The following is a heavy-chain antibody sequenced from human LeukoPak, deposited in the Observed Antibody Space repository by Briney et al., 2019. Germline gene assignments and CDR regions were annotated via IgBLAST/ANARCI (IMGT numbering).Heavy chain of an antibody. CDR1: GGSIKNYY. J-gene: IGHJ6*03. CDR2: IYYSGST. D-gene: IGHD3-10*01. Sequence: SETLSLTCTVSGGSIKNYYWTWIRQPPGKGLEWMGYIYYSGSTSSNPSLKSRVTISVDTSKNQFSLRLKYVTAADTAVYYCASDVPRGTGYMDVWGKGTTVTVSS. CDR3: ASDVPRGTGYMDV. V-gene: IGHV4-59*01.